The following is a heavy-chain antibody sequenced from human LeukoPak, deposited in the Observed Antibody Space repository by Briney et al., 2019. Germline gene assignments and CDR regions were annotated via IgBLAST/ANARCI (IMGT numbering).Heavy chain of an antibody. CDR2: VNPKSGGA. D-gene: IGHD2-8*01. J-gene: IGHJ4*02. CDR1: GDTFTAYD. Sequence: ASVKVSCKASGDTFTAYDINWVRQAPGQGPEWMGWVNPKSGGANYTQKFEGRVTITRDTSINTVYMELSSLRSDDTAMYYCATFSRARMNDYWGQGTLVTVSS. CDR3: ATFSRARMNDY. V-gene: IGHV1-2*02.